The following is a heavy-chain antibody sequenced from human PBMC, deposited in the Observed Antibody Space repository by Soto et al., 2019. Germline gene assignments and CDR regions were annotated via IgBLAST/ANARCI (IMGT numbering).Heavy chain of an antibody. V-gene: IGHV4-34*01. CDR3: ARKWGYSSSWLKRMNDAFDI. D-gene: IGHD6-13*01. J-gene: IGHJ3*02. Sequence: SETLSLPCAVYGGSFSGYYWSWIRQPPGKGVEWIGEINHSGSTNYNPSLKSRVTISVDTSKNQFSLKLSPVTAADTAVYYCARKWGYSSSWLKRMNDAFDIWGQGTMVTVSS. CDR1: GGSFSGYY. CDR2: INHSGST.